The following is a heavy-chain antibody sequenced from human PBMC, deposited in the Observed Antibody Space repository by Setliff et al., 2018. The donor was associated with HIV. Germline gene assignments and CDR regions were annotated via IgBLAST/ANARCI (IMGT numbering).Heavy chain of an antibody. D-gene: IGHD3-10*01. V-gene: IGHV3-7*03. J-gene: IGHJ4*02. Sequence: GGSLRLSCAASGFSFSNSWMTWVRQAPGKGLEWVATIKEDGSEENYVDSVKGRFTISRDNTKNSLHLQLDSLSAEDAAVYFCARDGHLYGQPFDYWGQGALVTVSS. CDR2: IKEDGSEE. CDR1: GFSFSNSW. CDR3: ARDGHLYGQPFDY.